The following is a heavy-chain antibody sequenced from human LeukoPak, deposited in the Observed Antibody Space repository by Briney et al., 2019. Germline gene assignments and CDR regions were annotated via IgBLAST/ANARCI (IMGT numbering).Heavy chain of an antibody. J-gene: IGHJ1*01. Sequence: GGSLRLSCAASGFTFSSYWMSWVRQAPGKGLEWVANIKQDGSEKYYVDSVKGRFTISRDNAKNSLYLQMNSLRAEDTAVYYCARDADPYYYDSSGYVYFQHWGQGTLVTVSS. V-gene: IGHV3-7*01. CDR1: GFTFSSYW. D-gene: IGHD3-22*01. CDR3: ARDADPYYYDSSGYVYFQH. CDR2: IKQDGSEK.